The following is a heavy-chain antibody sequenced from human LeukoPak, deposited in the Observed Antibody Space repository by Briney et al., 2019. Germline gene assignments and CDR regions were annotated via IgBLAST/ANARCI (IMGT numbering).Heavy chain of an antibody. J-gene: IGHJ4*02. D-gene: IGHD6-13*01. Sequence: GGSLRLSCAASGFTFSSYEMNWVRQAPGKGLEWVSYISSSGSTIYYADSVKGRFTISRDNAKNSLYLQMNSLRADDTAVYYCASVTSSWFNFDYWGQGTLVTVSS. V-gene: IGHV3-48*03. CDR3: ASVTSSWFNFDY. CDR1: GFTFSSYE. CDR2: ISSSGSTI.